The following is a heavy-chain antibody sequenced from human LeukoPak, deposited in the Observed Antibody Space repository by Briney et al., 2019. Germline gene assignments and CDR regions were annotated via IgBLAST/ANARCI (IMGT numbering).Heavy chain of an antibody. D-gene: IGHD1-26*01. Sequence: ASVKVSCKASGYTFTGYYMHWVRQATGQGLEWMGWMNPNSGNTGYAQKFQGRVTITRNTSISTAYMELSSLRSEDTAVYYCARDLVSSPYSFDYWGQGTLVTVSS. CDR1: GYTFTGYY. CDR3: ARDLVSSPYSFDY. J-gene: IGHJ4*02. V-gene: IGHV1-8*03. CDR2: MNPNSGNT.